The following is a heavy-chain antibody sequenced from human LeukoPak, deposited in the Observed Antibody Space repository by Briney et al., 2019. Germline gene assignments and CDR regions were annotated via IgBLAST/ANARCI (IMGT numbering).Heavy chain of an antibody. CDR3: ASGGYSYGFDY. J-gene: IGHJ4*02. Sequence: SETLSLTCTVSGGSVSSGSYYWSWIRQPPGKGLEWIGYIYYSGSTNYNPSLKSRVTISVDTSKNQLSLKLSSVTAADTAKYYCASGGYSYGFDYWGQGTLVTVSS. CDR2: IYYSGST. D-gene: IGHD5-18*01. V-gene: IGHV4-61*01. CDR1: GGSVSSGSYY.